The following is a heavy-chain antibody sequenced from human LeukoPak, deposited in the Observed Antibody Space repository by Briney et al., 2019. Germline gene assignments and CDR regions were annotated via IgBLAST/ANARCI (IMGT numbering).Heavy chain of an antibody. J-gene: IGHJ4*02. CDR3: ARVEGSSWSFDY. V-gene: IGHV4-30-2*01. CDR1: GGSISSGGYS. D-gene: IGHD6-13*01. CDR2: IYHSGST. Sequence: SETLSLTCAVSGGSISSGGYSWSWIRQPPGKGLEWIGYIYHSGSTYYNPSLKSRVTISVDTSKNQFSLKLSSVTAADTAVYYCARVEGSSWSFDYWGQGTLVTVSS.